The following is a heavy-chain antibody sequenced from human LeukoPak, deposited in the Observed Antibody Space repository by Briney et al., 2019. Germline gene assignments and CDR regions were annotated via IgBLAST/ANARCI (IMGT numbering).Heavy chain of an antibody. CDR3: ARDDIGVGIDY. J-gene: IGHJ4*02. CDR2: ISSSSSYI. V-gene: IGHV3-21*01. Sequence: GGSLRLSCAASGFTSSSYSMNWVRQAPGKGLEWVSSISSSSSYIYYVDSVKGRFTISRDNAKNTLYLQMNSLRAEDTAVYYCARDDIGVGIDYWGQGTLATVSS. CDR1: GFTSSSYS. D-gene: IGHD6-19*01.